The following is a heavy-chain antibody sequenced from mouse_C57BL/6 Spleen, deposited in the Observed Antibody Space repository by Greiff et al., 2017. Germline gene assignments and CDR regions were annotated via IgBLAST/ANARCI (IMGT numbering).Heavy chain of an antibody. CDR3: AREYYYGFYDAMDY. Sequence: VQLKESVAELVRPGDSVKLSCTASGFNIKNTYMHWVKQRPEQGLEWIGRIDPANGNTKYAPKFPGKGTINADTSSNTAYLQLSRLTSEDTAIYYCAREYYYGFYDAMDYWGQGTSVTVSS. J-gene: IGHJ4*01. V-gene: IGHV14-3*01. CDR2: IDPANGNT. D-gene: IGHD1-1*01. CDR1: GFNIKNTY.